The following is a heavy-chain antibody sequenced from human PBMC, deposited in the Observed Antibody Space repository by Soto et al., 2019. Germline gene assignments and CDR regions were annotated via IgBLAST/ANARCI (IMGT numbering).Heavy chain of an antibody. CDR3: ARAGYCTNGVCQQTFDY. Sequence: SETLSLTCAVYGGSFSGYYWSWIRQPPGKGLEWIGEINHSGSTNYNPSLKSRVTISVDTSKNHFSLKLSSVTAADTAVYYCARAGYCTNGVCQQTFDYWGQGTLVTVSS. J-gene: IGHJ4*02. CDR2: INHSGST. D-gene: IGHD2-8*01. CDR1: GGSFSGYY. V-gene: IGHV4-34*01.